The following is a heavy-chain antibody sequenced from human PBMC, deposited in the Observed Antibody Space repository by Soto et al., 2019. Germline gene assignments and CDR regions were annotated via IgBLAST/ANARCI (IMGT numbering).Heavy chain of an antibody. CDR3: LGLAAGTKYYGMDV. D-gene: IGHD6-13*01. V-gene: IGHV4-4*02. CDR1: GGSISSSNW. J-gene: IGHJ6*02. CDR2: IYHSGST. Sequence: PSETLSLTCAVSGGSISSSNWWSWVRQPPGKGLEWIGEIYHSGSTNYNPSLNSRVTISVDKSKNQFSLKLSSVTAADTAGYYCLGLAAGTKYYGMDVWGQGTTVTVS.